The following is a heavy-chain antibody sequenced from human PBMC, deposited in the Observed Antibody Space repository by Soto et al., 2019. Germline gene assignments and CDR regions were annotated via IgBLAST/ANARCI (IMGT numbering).Heavy chain of an antibody. Sequence: QVTLKESGPVLVKPTETLTLTCTVSGFSLSNTRMGVSWIRQPPGKALEWLAHIFSNDEKSYSTSLQSRLTISKDTSKSQVVLSMTNMDPVDTATYYCTRIEKGSATYTWGQGTLVTVSS. J-gene: IGHJ5*02. CDR2: IFSNDEK. V-gene: IGHV2-26*01. D-gene: IGHD3-10*01. CDR1: GFSLSNTRMG. CDR3: TRIEKGSATYT.